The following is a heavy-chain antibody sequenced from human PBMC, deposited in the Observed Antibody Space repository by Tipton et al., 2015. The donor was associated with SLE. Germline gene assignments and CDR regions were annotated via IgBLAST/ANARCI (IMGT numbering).Heavy chain of an antibody. D-gene: IGHD2-21*01. CDR1: GFTFSNYW. CDR3: ARGEAYWGGDGSFDY. CDR2: IKQEGSEK. V-gene: IGHV3-7*01. Sequence: SLRLSCAASGFTFSNYWMSWVRQAPGKGLEWVANIKQEGSEKYYVDSVKGRFTISRDNAKNSLYLQMNSLRAEDTAVYYCARGEAYWGGDGSFDYWGQGTLVIVSS. J-gene: IGHJ4*02.